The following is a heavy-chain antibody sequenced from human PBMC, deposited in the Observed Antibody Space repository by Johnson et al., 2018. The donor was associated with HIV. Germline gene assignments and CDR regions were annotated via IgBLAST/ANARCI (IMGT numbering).Heavy chain of an antibody. V-gene: IGHV3-11*01. J-gene: IGHJ3*02. CDR3: ASVPMIVVLDGAFDI. D-gene: IGHD3-22*01. CDR2: ISSSGETR. CDR1: GFSFDDYY. Sequence: QVQLVESGGGLVKPGGSLRLSCAASGFSFDDYYMSWIRQSPGKGLEWFAYISSSGETRYYADSVKGRFTISRDNAKNSLYLQMNSLRAEDTAVYYCASVPMIVVLDGAFDIWGQGTMVTVSS.